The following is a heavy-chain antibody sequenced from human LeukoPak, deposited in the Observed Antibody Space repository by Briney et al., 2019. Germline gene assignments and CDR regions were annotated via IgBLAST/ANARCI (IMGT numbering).Heavy chain of an antibody. CDR3: ARHALYCSGGSCHFDI. CDR2: IYPGDSDT. CDR1: GYSFTSYW. D-gene: IGHD2-15*01. V-gene: IGHV5-51*01. Sequence: EPLRISCKGSGYSFTSYWIGWVRPMPGKGLEWMGIIYPGDSDTRYSPSFQGQVTISADKSISTAYLQWSSLKASDTAMYYCARHALYCSGGSCHFDIWGQGTMVTVSS. J-gene: IGHJ3*02.